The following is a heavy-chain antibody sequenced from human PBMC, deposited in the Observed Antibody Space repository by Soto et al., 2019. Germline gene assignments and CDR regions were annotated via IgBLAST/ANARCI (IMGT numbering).Heavy chain of an antibody. V-gene: IGHV4-30-2*01. Sequence: SETLSLTXAVSGGSISSGGYSWSWIRQPPGKGLEWIGYIYHSGSTYYNPSLKSRVTISVDRSKNQFSLKLSSVTAADTAVYYCARGWIRWFDPWGQGTLVTVSS. D-gene: IGHD5-12*01. CDR2: IYHSGST. J-gene: IGHJ5*02. CDR3: ARGWIRWFDP. CDR1: GGSISSGGYS.